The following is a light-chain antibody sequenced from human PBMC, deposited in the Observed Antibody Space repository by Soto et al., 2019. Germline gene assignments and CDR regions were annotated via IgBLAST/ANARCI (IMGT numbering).Light chain of an antibody. CDR2: GAS. CDR1: QSVTSN. Sequence: EIVLTQSPGTLSLSPGERAALSCRASQSVTSNYLAWYQQKPGQAPRLLIYGASTRATGIPARFSGSGSGTDFTLIISSLQSEDFAVYYCQHYNKWPLWAFGQGTKVDIK. CDR3: QHYNKWPLWA. J-gene: IGKJ1*01. V-gene: IGKV3-15*01.